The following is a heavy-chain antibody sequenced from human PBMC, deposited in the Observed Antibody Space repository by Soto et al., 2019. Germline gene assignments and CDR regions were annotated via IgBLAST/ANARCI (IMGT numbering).Heavy chain of an antibody. CDR1: GFIFSDYY. D-gene: IGHD3-10*01. V-gene: IGHV3-11*05. CDR2: ISSGGSFT. J-gene: IGHJ4*02. Sequence: QVQLVESGGGLVKPGGSLRLSCAVSGFIFSDYYMTWIRQAPGKGLEWVSYISSGGSFTSYADSVKGRFTISRDSANPALYLHMNCLRAEDTAVYYCARIRRSMSSLGFDYWGQGTLVTVSS. CDR3: ARIRRSMSSLGFDY.